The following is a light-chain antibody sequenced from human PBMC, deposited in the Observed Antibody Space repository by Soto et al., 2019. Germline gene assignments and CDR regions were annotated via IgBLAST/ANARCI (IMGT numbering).Light chain of an antibody. V-gene: IGKV3-15*01. CDR3: QQYASWPLT. CDR1: QSISTN. J-gene: IGKJ4*01. CDR2: NTS. Sequence: EVVMTQSPATVSVSPGERTSLSCRASQSISTNLGWYQQKPGQAPRLLISNTSTRATGIPASFSGSGSGTEFTLTISSLQSEDIAVYYCQQYASWPLTFGQGTKVDIK.